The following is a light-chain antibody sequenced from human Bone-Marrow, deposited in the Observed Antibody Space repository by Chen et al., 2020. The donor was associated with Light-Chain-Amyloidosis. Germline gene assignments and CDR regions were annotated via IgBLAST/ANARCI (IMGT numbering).Light chain of an antibody. J-gene: IGLJ1*01. CDR3: SSYTSSSTLV. CDR1: SSDVGGYNY. Sequence: QSALTQPASVSGSPGQSITISCTGTSSDVGGYNYVSWYQQHLGKAPKLMIYDVSFRPSGVSNRFSGSKSGSTASLTISGLQADDEAEYYCSSYTSSSTLVFGTGTKVTVL. CDR2: DVS. V-gene: IGLV2-14*01.